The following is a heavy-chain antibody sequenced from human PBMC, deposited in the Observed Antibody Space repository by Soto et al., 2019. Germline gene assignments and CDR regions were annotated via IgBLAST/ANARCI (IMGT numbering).Heavy chain of an antibody. D-gene: IGHD3-9*01. Sequence: SETLSLTCTVSGGSISSGDYYWSWIRQPPGKGLEWIGYIYYSGSTYYNPSLKSRVTISVDTSKNQFSLKLSSVTAADTAVYYCASNPNPDYDILTGYYKTTDYYGMDVWGQGTTVTVSS. CDR1: GGSISSGDYY. CDR3: ASNPNPDYDILTGYYKTTDYYGMDV. V-gene: IGHV4-30-4*01. CDR2: IYYSGST. J-gene: IGHJ6*02.